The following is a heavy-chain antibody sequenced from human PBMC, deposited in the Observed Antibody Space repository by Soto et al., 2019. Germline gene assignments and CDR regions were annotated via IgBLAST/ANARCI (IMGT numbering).Heavy chain of an antibody. CDR2: IYFRGNT. Sequence: QLQLQESGPGLVKPSETLSLTCSVSGDSINSDKYYWGWIRQPPGKGLEWIGSIYFRGNTYYNPSHQTRVTISLDKSKSQFPLKLNSVTAADSAVYFCARLEGLATISYYFDFWGQGALVTVSS. J-gene: IGHJ4*02. CDR1: GDSINSDKYY. V-gene: IGHV4-39*01. D-gene: IGHD3-9*01. CDR3: ARLEGLATISYYFDF.